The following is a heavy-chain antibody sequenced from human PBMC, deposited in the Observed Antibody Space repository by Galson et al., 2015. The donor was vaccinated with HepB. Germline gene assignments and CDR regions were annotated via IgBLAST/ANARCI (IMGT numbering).Heavy chain of an antibody. CDR2: FKSETDGGTI. Sequence: SLRLSCAASGFNIRSSWLSWIRQAPGKGLEWVGHFKSETDGGTIDYAASVKGRFTISRDDSKNTLYLQMNSLKTEDTAIYYCNTGPHHWAVVTYWGQGDHGHRLL. CDR1: GFNIRSSW. J-gene: IGHJ4*02. CDR3: NTGPHHWAVVTY. D-gene: IGHD7-27*01. V-gene: IGHV3-15*01.